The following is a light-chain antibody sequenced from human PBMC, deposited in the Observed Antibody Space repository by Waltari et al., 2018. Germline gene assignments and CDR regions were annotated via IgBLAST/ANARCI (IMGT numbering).Light chain of an antibody. CDR2: WAS. V-gene: IGKV4-1*01. CDR1: QRVLYSSNNKNY. J-gene: IGKJ1*01. CDR3: QQYYSTPRT. Sequence: DIVMTQSPDSLAVSLGERATINCQSSQRVLYSSNNKNYLAWYQHKPGQPPKLLIYWASTRESGVPDRFSGSGSGTDFTITISSLEPEGVAVYYCQQYYSTPRTFGQGTKVEIK.